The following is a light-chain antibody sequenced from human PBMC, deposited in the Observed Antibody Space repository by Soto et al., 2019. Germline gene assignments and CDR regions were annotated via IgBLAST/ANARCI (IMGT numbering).Light chain of an antibody. CDR1: SSDVGAYKY. CDR2: DVS. CDR3: SSYTGSSILYV. V-gene: IGLV2-14*01. Sequence: QSALTQPASVSGSPGQSITISCTGTSSDVGAYKYVSWYQQHPGKAPKLMIYDVSNRPSGVSNRFSGSKSGNTASLTISGLQADDEADYYCSSYTGSSILYVFGTGTKLTVL. J-gene: IGLJ1*01.